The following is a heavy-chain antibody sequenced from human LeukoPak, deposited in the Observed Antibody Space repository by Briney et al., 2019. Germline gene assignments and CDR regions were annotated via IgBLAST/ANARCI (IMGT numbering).Heavy chain of an antibody. CDR2: INPNSGGT. D-gene: IGHD3-22*01. J-gene: IGHJ3*02. V-gene: IGHV1-2*02. CDR1: GYTFTGYY. Sequence: ASVKVSCKASGYTFTGYYMHWVRQAPGQGLEWMGWINPNSGGTNYAQKFQGRVTMNRDTSISTAYMELSRLRSDDTAVYYCARVYYDSRERRAFDIWGQGTMVTVSS. CDR3: ARVYYDSRERRAFDI.